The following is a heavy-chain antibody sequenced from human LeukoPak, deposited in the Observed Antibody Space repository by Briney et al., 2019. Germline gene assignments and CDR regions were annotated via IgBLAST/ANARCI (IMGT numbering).Heavy chain of an antibody. J-gene: IGHJ5*02. D-gene: IGHD3-9*01. CDR1: GYSISSGYY. CDR2: IYHSGST. CDR3: ARLLGYDILTGYSPNWFDP. V-gene: IGHV4-38-2*01. Sequence: PSETLSLTCAVSGYSISSGYYWGWIRQPPGKGLEWIGSIYHSGSTYYNPSLKGRVTISVDTSKNQFSLKLSSVTAADTAVYYCARLLGYDILTGYSPNWFDPWGQGTLVTVS.